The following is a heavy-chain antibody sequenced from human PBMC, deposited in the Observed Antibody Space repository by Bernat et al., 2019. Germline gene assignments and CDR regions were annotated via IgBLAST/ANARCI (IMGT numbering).Heavy chain of an antibody. V-gene: IGHV5-51*01. CDR3: ARRSHPSRYYDSSGYEDY. CDR1: GYSFTSHW. Sequence: EVQLVQSGAEVKKPGESLKISCKGSGYSFTSHWIGWVRQMPGKGLEWMGIIYPDDSDTRYSPSFQGHVTISADKSISTDYLHWSSLKASDTAIYYCARRSHPSRYYDSSGYEDYWGQGTLVTVSS. D-gene: IGHD3-22*01. CDR2: IYPDDSDT. J-gene: IGHJ4*02.